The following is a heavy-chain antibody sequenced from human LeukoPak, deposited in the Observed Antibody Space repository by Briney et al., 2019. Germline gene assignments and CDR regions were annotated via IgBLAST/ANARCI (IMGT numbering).Heavy chain of an antibody. V-gene: IGHV3-53*01. CDR1: GFTVSSNY. CDR3: AGSGWYLSFDY. J-gene: IGHJ4*02. CDR2: IYSGGST. D-gene: IGHD6-19*01. Sequence: PGGSLRLSCAASGFTVSSNYMSWVRQAPGKGLEWASVIYSGGSTYYADSVKGRFTISRDNSKNTLYLQMNSLRAEDTAVYYCAGSGWYLSFDYWGQGTLVTVSS.